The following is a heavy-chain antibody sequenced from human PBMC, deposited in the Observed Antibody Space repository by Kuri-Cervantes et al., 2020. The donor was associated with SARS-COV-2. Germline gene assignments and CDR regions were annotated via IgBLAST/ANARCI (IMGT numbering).Heavy chain of an antibody. CDR1: GYTFNSYE. V-gene: IGHV3-48*03. J-gene: IGHJ3*02. D-gene: IGHD3-3*01. CDR3: ARRLEYDFWSGPLDAFDI. Sequence: GGSLRLSCAASGYTFNSYEMNWVRQAPGKGLEWVSYISSSGSTIYYADSVRGRFTISRDNAKNSLYLQMNSLRAEDTAVYYCARRLEYDFWSGPLDAFDIWGQGTMVTVSS. CDR2: ISSSGSTI.